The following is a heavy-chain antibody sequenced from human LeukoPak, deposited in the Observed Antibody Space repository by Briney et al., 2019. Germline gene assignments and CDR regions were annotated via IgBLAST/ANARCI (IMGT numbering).Heavy chain of an antibody. J-gene: IGHJ4*02. CDR1: GFTFSNNA. V-gene: IGHV3-23*01. Sequence: GGSLRLSCAASGFTFSNNAMSRVRQAPGKGLEWVSAISGSGGSTYYADSVKGRFTISRDNSKNTLYLQMNSLRAEDTAVYYCAKGNILKGGYYFDYWGQGTLVTVSS. CDR3: AKGNILKGGYYFDY. D-gene: IGHD3-16*01. CDR2: ISGSGGST.